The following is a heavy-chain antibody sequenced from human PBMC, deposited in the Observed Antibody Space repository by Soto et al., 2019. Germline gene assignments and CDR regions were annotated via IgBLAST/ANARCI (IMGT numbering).Heavy chain of an antibody. CDR3: AGYCSSASCSFDY. D-gene: IGHD2-2*01. Sequence: PSETLSLTCAVYGGSFSGYYWSWIRQPPGKGLEWIGEINHSGSTNYNPSLKSRVTISVDTSKNQFSLKLSSVTAADTAVYYCAGYCSSASCSFDYWGQETLVTVSS. J-gene: IGHJ4*02. V-gene: IGHV4-34*01. CDR1: GGSFSGYY. CDR2: INHSGST.